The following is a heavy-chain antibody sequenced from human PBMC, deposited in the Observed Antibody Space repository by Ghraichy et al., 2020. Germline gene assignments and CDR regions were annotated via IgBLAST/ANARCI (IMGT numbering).Heavy chain of an antibody. CDR2: NYYSGST. J-gene: IGHJ3*02. Sequence: ESLNISCTVSGGSISSYYWSWIRQPPGKGLEWIGYNYYSGSTNYNPSLKSRVTISVDTSKNQFSLKLSSVTAADTAVYYCASGQSYYDFWCGYWRGDAFDIWGQGTMVTVSS. V-gene: IGHV4-59*01. CDR1: GGSISSYY. CDR3: ASGQSYYDFWCGYWRGDAFDI. D-gene: IGHD3-3*01.